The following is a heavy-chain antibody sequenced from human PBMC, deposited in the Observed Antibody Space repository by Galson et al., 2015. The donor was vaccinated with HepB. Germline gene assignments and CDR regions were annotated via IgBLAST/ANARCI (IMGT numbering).Heavy chain of an antibody. CDR2: ISYDGSNK. CDR3: AKGGSSSWYASPRFDY. J-gene: IGHJ4*02. CDR1: GFTFSNYA. V-gene: IGHV3-30*04. D-gene: IGHD6-13*01. Sequence: SLRLSCAASGFTFSNYAMHWVRQAPGKGLEWVAVISYDGSNKYYADSVKGRFTISRDNSKNTLYLQMNSLRAEDTAVYYCAKGGSSSWYASPRFDYWGQGTQATVSS.